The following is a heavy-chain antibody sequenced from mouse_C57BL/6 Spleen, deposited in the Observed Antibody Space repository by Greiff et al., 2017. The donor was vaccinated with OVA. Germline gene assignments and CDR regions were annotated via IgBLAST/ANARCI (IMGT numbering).Heavy chain of an antibody. CDR2: ISDGGSYT. D-gene: IGHD1-1*01. Sequence: EVQVVESGGGLVKPGGSLKLSCAASGFTFSSYAMSWVRQTPDKRLEWVATISDGGSYTYYPDNVKGRFTISRDNAKNNLYLQMSHLKSEDTAMYYCARDGGITTVVAPYFDVWGTGTTVTVSS. V-gene: IGHV5-4*01. J-gene: IGHJ1*03. CDR3: ARDGGITTVVAPYFDV. CDR1: GFTFSSYA.